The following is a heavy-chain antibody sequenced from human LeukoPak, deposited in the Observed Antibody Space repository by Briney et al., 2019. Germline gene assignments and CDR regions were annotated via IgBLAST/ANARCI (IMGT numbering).Heavy chain of an antibody. CDR3: ARVVVVPAARRPLYYFDY. Sequence: GASVKVSCKASGYTFTGYYMHWVRQAPGQGLEWMGGIIPIFGTANYAQKFQGRVTITADESTSTAYMELSSLRSEDTAVYYCARVVVVPAARRPLYYFDYWGQGTLVTVSS. J-gene: IGHJ4*02. V-gene: IGHV1-69*13. D-gene: IGHD2-2*01. CDR2: IIPIFGTA. CDR1: GYTFTGYY.